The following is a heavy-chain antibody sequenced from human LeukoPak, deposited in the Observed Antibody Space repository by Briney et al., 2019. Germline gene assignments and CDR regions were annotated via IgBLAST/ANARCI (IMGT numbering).Heavy chain of an antibody. J-gene: IGHJ4*02. V-gene: IGHV3-30-3*01. CDR2: ISYDGSNK. CDR1: GFTFSSYA. D-gene: IGHD2-2*02. CDR3: ARDPRKYCSSTSCYTFDY. Sequence: LPGRSLRLSCAASGFTFSSYARHWVRQAPGKGLEWVAVISYDGSNKYYADSVKGRFTISRDNSKNTLYLQMNSLRAEDTAVYYCARDPRKYCSSTSCYTFDYWGQGTLVTVSS.